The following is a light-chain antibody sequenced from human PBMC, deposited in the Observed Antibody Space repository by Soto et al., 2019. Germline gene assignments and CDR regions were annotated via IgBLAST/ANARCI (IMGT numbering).Light chain of an antibody. CDR3: QKYNSAF. CDR2: TAS. V-gene: IGKV1-39*01. CDR1: QSISSH. J-gene: IGKJ4*01. Sequence: DIRMTQSPSSLSASVGDTVTITCRASQSISSHLNWYQQKPGKAPNLLMYTASNLQSGVPSRFSGSGSGTDFTLTISSLQPEDFATYYCQKYNSAFFGGGTKVDIK.